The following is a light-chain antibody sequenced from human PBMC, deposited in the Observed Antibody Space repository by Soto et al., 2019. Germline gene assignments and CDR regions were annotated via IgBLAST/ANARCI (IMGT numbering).Light chain of an antibody. CDR2: GVF. Sequence: ENVLTQSPGTVSLSPGERATLSCRASQGVTSNHLAWYQQKPGQAPRLLIYGVFNRATGIPDRFSGSGSGTDFTLTITRLEAEDSAVYFCQHYDGSPRTFGQGTKLEIK. V-gene: IGKV3-20*01. CDR3: QHYDGSPRT. J-gene: IGKJ2*01. CDR1: QGVTSNH.